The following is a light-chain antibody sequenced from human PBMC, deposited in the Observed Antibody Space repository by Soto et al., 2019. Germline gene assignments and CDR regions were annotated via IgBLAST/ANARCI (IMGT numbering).Light chain of an antibody. J-gene: IGKJ4*01. Sequence: EIVLTKSPGTLSLSPGEGATLSCRASQTISRSLLAWYQQKPGQAPRLLISGASSRATGIPDRFSGSGSGTDFTLTISRLEPEDFAVYYCQQYSDAPLTFGGGTKVEIK. CDR1: QTISRSL. CDR3: QQYSDAPLT. V-gene: IGKV3-20*01. CDR2: GAS.